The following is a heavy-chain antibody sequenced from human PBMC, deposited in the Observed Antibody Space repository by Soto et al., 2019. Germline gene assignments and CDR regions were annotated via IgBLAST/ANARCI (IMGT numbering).Heavy chain of an antibody. Sequence: QVQLVQSGAEVKKPGASVKVSCKASGYTFTSYAMHWVRQAPGQRLECMGWINAGNGNTKYSQKFQGRVTITRDTSASTAYMELSSLRSEDTAVYYCASGYDFWSGGAYMDVWGKGTTVTVSS. CDR1: GYTFTSYA. V-gene: IGHV1-3*01. CDR2: INAGNGNT. D-gene: IGHD3-3*01. J-gene: IGHJ6*03. CDR3: ASGYDFWSGGAYMDV.